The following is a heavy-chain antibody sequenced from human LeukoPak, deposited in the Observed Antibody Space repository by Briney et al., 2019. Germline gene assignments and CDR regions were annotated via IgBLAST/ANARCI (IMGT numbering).Heavy chain of an antibody. CDR2: IYYSGST. Sequence: PSETLSLTCTVSGGSISSYYWRWIRQPPGKGLEWIGYIYYSGSTNYNPSLKSRVTISVDTSKNQFSLKLSSVTAADTAVYYCAREESSSSVPYWGQGTLVTVSS. V-gene: IGHV4-59*01. CDR3: AREESSSSVPY. D-gene: IGHD6-6*01. J-gene: IGHJ4*02. CDR1: GGSISSYY.